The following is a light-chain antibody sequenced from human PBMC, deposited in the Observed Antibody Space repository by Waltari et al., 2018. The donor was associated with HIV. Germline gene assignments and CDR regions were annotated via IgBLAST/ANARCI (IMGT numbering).Light chain of an antibody. Sequence: QSGLTQPPSVSGAPGQRVTMSCTGSNSNIGAGYDVHWYQQLPGAAPKLLIYANNNRPSGVPDRVSGSKSGTSASLAITGLQAEDEADYYCQSHDIRLSGVFGGGTKLTVL. CDR2: ANN. CDR1: NSNIGAGYD. J-gene: IGLJ3*02. CDR3: QSHDIRLSGV. V-gene: IGLV1-40*01.